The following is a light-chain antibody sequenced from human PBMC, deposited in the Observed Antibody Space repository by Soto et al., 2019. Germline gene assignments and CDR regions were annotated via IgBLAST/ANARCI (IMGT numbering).Light chain of an antibody. V-gene: IGLV2-14*01. CDR2: EVT. Sequence: QSALTQPASVSGSPGQSITISCAGSSSDVGGYKYVSWYQQFPGNAPKLIIYEVTIRPSGVSNRFSGSKSGNTASLTISGLQAEDEADYYCRSYSSSGISYVFGTGTKVTVL. J-gene: IGLJ1*01. CDR3: RSYSSSGISYV. CDR1: SSDVGGYKY.